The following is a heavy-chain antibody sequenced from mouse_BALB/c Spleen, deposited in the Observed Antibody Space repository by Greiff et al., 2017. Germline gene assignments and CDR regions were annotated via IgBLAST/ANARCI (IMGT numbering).Heavy chain of an antibody. Sequence: QVQLQQSGAELVKPGASVKLSCKASGYPFTSYDINWVRQRPAQGLEWIGWIFPGDGSTKYNEKFKGKATLTTDKSSGTASMQLSRLTSEDSAVLFCTRGAPNFEVWGAGTTVSVS. CDR2: IFPGDGST. V-gene: IGHV1S56*01. CDR1: GYPFTSYD. J-gene: IGHJ1*01. CDR3: TRGAPNFEV.